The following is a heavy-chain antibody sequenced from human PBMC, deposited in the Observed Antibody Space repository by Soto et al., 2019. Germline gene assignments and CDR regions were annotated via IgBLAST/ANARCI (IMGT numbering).Heavy chain of an antibody. D-gene: IGHD3-10*01. CDR2: IWYDGSNK. CDR1: GFTFSSYG. J-gene: IGHJ6*02. V-gene: IGHV3-33*01. CDR3: ARVWFGEFYKYYYRMDV. Sequence: GGSLRLSCAASGFTFSSYGMHWVRQAPGKGLEWVAVIWYDGSNKYYADSVKGRFTISRDNSKSTLYLQMNSLRAEDTAVYYCARVWFGEFYKYYYRMDVWAQRTTVTVSS.